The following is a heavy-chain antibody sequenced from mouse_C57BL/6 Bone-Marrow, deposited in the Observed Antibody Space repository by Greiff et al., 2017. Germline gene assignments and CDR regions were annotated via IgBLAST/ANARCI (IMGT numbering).Heavy chain of an antibody. CDR1: GYSITSGYY. J-gene: IGHJ3*01. Sequence: EVQLQESGPGLVKPSQSLSLTCSVTGYSITSGYYWNWIRQFPGNKLEWMGYISYDGSNNYNPSLKNRISITRDTSKNQFFLKLNSVTTEDTATYYCASLYYDYDGASWFAYWGQGTLVTVSA. CDR2: ISYDGSN. V-gene: IGHV3-6*01. CDR3: ASLYYDYDGASWFAY. D-gene: IGHD2-4*01.